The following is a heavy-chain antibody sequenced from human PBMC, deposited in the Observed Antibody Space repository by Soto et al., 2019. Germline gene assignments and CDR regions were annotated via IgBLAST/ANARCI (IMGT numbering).Heavy chain of an antibody. CDR2: INNIGATT. D-gene: IGHD3-16*01. CDR1: GFTFSSFS. V-gene: IGHV3-64D*06. Sequence: GGSLRLSCSGSGFTFSSFSMQWVRQAPGKGLEYVSAINNIGATTVYADSVKGRFTISRDNSKNTVYLQMGSLGLEDTAVYYCVKSEGRGSYPHDFWGQGTRVTVSS. CDR3: VKSEGRGSYPHDF. J-gene: IGHJ4*02.